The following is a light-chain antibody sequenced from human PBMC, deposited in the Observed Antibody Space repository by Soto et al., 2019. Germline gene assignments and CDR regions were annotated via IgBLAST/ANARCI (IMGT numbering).Light chain of an antibody. Sequence: QSALTQPASVSGSPGQSITISCTGTSSDIGAYTYVSWYQHRPGTAPKLIIYDVRNRPSGISPRFSGSKSGNVASLTISGLQAEDEADYFCSSFTSSSTLVFGVGTKLTVL. V-gene: IGLV2-14*01. CDR2: DVR. CDR1: SSDIGAYTY. J-gene: IGLJ2*01. CDR3: SSFTSSSTLV.